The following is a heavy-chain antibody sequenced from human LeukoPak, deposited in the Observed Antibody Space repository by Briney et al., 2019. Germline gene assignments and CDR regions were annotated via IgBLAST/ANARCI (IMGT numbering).Heavy chain of an antibody. D-gene: IGHD3-10*01. CDR3: ARGAKPASPRSYYGSGSRYYYYYGMDV. CDR1: GGSFSGYY. J-gene: IGHJ6*02. Sequence: SETLSLTCAVYGGSFSGYYWSWIRQPPGKGLEWVGEINHSGSTNYNPSLKSRVTISVDTSKNQFSLKLSSVTAADTAVYYCARGAKPASPRSYYGSGSRYYYYYGMDVWGQGTTVTVSS. CDR2: INHSGST. V-gene: IGHV4-34*01.